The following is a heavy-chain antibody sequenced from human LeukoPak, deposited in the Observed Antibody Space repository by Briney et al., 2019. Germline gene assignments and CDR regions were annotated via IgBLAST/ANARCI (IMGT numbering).Heavy chain of an antibody. CDR2: IVVGSGNT. CDR3: AAGTGWLHPNKH. V-gene: IGHV1-58*02. Sequence: SVKVSCKASGFTFTSSAMQRVRQARGQRLEWIGWIVVGSGNTNYAQKFQERVTITRDMSTSTAYMELSSLRSEDTAVYYYAAGTGWLHPNKHWGQGTLVTVSS. CDR1: GFTFTSSA. J-gene: IGHJ4*02. D-gene: IGHD5-24*01.